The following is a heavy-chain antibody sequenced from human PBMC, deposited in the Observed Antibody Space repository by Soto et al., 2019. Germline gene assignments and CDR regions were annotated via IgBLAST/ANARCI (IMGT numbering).Heavy chain of an antibody. CDR1: GGSVSDKTYY. D-gene: IGHD4-17*01. CDR3: ARTTAVPNSLRSRYFFDY. CDR2: VHYSGTT. J-gene: IGHJ4*02. Sequence: SETLSLTCSVSGGSVSDKTYYWSWIRQPPGKRLEWIGYVHYSGTTNYNPSLKSRVTISVDLSKNQFSLRLSSVTTAYTALYYCARTTAVPNSLRSRYFFDYWGQGTLVTVSS. V-gene: IGHV4-61*01.